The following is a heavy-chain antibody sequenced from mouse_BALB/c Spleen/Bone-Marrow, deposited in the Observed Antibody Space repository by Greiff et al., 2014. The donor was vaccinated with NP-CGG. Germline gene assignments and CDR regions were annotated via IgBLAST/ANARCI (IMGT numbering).Heavy chain of an antibody. V-gene: IGHV1-31*01. D-gene: IGHD1-1*01. CDR2: INPYNGAT. CDR1: GYSLTGYY. CDR3: ARGIYYGGYFDY. Sequence: VQLQQSGPELVKPGASAKISCKASGYSLTGYYMHWVKQSHVKSLEWIGRINPYNGATSYNQNFKDKASLTVDKSSSTAYMELHSLTSEDSAVYYCARGIYYGGYFDYWGQGTTLTVSS. J-gene: IGHJ2*01.